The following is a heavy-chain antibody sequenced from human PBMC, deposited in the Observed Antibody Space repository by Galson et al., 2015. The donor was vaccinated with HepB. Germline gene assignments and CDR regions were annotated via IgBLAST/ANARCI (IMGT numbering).Heavy chain of an antibody. CDR3: ARESVGATRPGA. CDR1: GFTFSSYS. J-gene: IGHJ5*02. Sequence: SLRLSCAASGFTFSSYSMNWVRQAPGKGLEWVSSISSSSSYIYYADSVKGRFTISRDNAKNSLYLQMNSLRAEDTAVYYCARESVGATRPGAWGQGTLVTVSS. CDR2: ISSSSSYI. D-gene: IGHD1-26*01. V-gene: IGHV3-21*01.